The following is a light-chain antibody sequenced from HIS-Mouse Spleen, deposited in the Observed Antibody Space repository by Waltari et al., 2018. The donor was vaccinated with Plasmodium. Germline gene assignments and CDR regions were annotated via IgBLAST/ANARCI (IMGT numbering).Light chain of an antibody. CDR2: EVS. V-gene: IGLV2-8*01. Sequence: QSALTQPPSASGSPGQSVTIPCTGTHSDVGGSNSVSWYQQHPGKAPKLMIYEVSKRPSGVPDRFSGSKSGNTASLTVSGLQAEDEADYYCSSYAGSNNLVFGGGTKLTVL. J-gene: IGLJ2*01. CDR1: HSDVGGSNS. CDR3: SSYAGSNNLV.